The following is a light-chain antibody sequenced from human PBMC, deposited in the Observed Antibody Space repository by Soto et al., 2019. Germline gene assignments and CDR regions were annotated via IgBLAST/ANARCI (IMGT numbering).Light chain of an antibody. V-gene: IGLV2-8*01. CDR1: SSDVGGGYNY. J-gene: IGLJ2*01. CDR3: SSYAGNNNLI. Sequence: QSALTQPPSASGSPGQSVTISCTGTSSDVGGGYNYVSWYQHHPGKVPKLMIYKVSKRPSGVPDRFYGSKSGNTASLTVSGLQAEDEADYFCSSYAGNNNLIFGGGTQLTVL. CDR2: KVS.